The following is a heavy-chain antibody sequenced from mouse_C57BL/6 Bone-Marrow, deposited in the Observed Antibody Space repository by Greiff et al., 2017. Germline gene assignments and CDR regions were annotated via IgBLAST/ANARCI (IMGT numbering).Heavy chain of an antibody. CDR3: VREGRWLLWFAY. CDR1: GFTFNTYA. J-gene: IGHJ3*01. CDR2: IRSKSSNYAT. Sequence: EVQRVESGGGLVQPKGSLKLSCAASGFTFNTYAMHWVRQAPGKGLEWVARIRSKSSNYATYYADSVKDRFTISRDDSQSMLYLQMNNLKTEDTAMYYGVREGRWLLWFAYWGQGTLVTVSA. D-gene: IGHD2-3*01. V-gene: IGHV10-3*01.